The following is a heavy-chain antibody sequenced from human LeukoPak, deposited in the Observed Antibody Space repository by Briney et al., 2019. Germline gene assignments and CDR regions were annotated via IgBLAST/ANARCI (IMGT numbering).Heavy chain of an antibody. Sequence: GESLKISCRGSGYSFTTHWIGWVRQMPGKGLEWMGIIYPGDSDTRYSPSFQGQVTMSADKSINTAYLQWSSLKASDTAMYYCARRPECSGSSCPPDSWGQGTLVTVSS. CDR1: GYSFTTHW. CDR2: IYPGDSDT. V-gene: IGHV5-51*01. CDR3: ARRPECSGSSCPPDS. J-gene: IGHJ4*02. D-gene: IGHD2-15*01.